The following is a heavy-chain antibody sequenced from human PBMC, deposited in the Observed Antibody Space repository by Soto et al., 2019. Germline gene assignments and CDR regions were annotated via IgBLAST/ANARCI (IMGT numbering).Heavy chain of an antibody. CDR1: GGTFSSYG. J-gene: IGHJ6*02. CDR2: IIPIFGTA. D-gene: IGHD5-18*01. V-gene: IGHV1-69*13. Sequence: SVKVSCKASGGTFSSYGISWVRQAPGPGLEWMGGIIPIFGTANYAQKFQGRVTITADESTSTAYMELSSLRSEDTAVYYCARGGRGYSYGSYYYYGMDVWGQGTTVTVSS. CDR3: ARGGRGYSYGSYYYYGMDV.